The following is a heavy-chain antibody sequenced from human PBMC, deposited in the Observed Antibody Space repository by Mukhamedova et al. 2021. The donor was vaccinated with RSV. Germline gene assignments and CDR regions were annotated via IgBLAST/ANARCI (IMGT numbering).Heavy chain of an antibody. V-gene: IGHV4-34*01. CDR3: ASRGGFGGLYNY. D-gene: IGHD3-10*01. CDR2: VNYSGDG. Sequence: GEVNYSGDGNYNPSLKSRVTISLDTSKNQFSLKLTSVTAADTAVYYCASRGGFGGLYNYWGQGTLVTVSS. J-gene: IGHJ4*02.